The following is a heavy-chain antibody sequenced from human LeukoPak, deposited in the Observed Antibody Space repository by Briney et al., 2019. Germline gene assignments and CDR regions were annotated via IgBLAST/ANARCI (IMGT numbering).Heavy chain of an antibody. CDR2: INSDGSST. D-gene: IGHD6-13*01. Sequence: GGSLRLSCAASGFTFSSYWMHWVRQAPGKGLVWVSRINSDGSSTSYADSVKGRFTISGDNAKNTLYLQMNSLRAEDTAVYYCARAVGIAAAGTGSFWDWGQGTLVTVSS. CDR1: GFTFSSYW. J-gene: IGHJ4*02. CDR3: ARAVGIAAAGTGSFWD. V-gene: IGHV3-74*01.